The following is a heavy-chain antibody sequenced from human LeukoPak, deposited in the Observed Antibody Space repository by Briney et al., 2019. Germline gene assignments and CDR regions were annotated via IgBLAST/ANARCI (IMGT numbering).Heavy chain of an antibody. J-gene: IGHJ4*02. CDR1: GFMFSSYE. CDR2: IRSRSTTI. Sequence: PGGSLRLSCAASGFMFSSYEMNWVRQAPGKGLEWVSFIRSRSTTIYYADSVKGRFTISRDNAKNSLYLQMNSLRPEDTALYYCTKDSVAMVTTSDYWGQGTLVTVSS. V-gene: IGHV3-48*03. CDR3: TKDSVAMVTTSDY. D-gene: IGHD5-18*01.